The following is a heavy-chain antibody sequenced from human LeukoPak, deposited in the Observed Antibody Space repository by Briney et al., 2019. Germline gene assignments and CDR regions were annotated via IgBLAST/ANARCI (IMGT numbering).Heavy chain of an antibody. CDR2: IKQDGSEK. CDR1: GFTFSNYW. J-gene: IGHJ4*02. Sequence: GGSLRLSCAASGFTFSNYWMIWVRQAPGKGLEWVGNIKQDGSEKRYADSVRGRFTISRDNAKNSLYLQMNSLRAEDTALYYCARGIDYWGQGTLVTVSS. V-gene: IGHV3-7*05. CDR3: ARGIDY.